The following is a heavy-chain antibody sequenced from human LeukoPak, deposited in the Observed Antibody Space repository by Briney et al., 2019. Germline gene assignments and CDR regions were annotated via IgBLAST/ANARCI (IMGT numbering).Heavy chain of an antibody. J-gene: IGHJ4*02. Sequence: GGSLRLSCAASGFSFSSFIMHWVRQASGKGLELVPAISSSDGNSKYYADSVKGRFTISRDNSKNTVYLQMNSLRADDTAVYYCAKWSGNRPLYYFDYWGQGTLVTVSS. CDR2: ISSSDGNSK. CDR1: GFSFSSFI. V-gene: IGHV3-30*18. CDR3: AKWSGNRPLYYFDY. D-gene: IGHD3-3*01.